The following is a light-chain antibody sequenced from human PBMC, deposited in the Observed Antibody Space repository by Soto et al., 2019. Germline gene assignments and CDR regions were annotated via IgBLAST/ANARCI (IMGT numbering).Light chain of an antibody. CDR3: KQYNNWPRT. Sequence: EIVMTQSLATLSVSPGERATLSCRASQSVSSNLAWYQQKPGQAPRLLIYGASTRATGIPARFSGSGSGTELTLNISSLQSEDFAVYPCKQYNNWPRTFGQGTKVEIK. V-gene: IGKV3-15*01. CDR2: GAS. CDR1: QSVSSN. J-gene: IGKJ1*01.